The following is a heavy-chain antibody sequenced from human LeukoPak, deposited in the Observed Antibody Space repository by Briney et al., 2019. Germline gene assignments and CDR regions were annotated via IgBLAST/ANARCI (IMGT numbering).Heavy chain of an antibody. J-gene: IGHJ4*02. CDR2: ISGSGGIT. CDR3: AKDPTDFDSSGRTYFDY. D-gene: IGHD3-22*01. Sequence: HPGGSLRLSCAASGFTFSSYGMNWVRQAPGKGLEWVSGISGSGGITHYSDSVRGRFTISRDNSKNTLYLQMNSLRAEDTAVYYCAKDPTDFDSSGRTYFDYWGQGSLVTVSS. CDR1: GFTFSSYG. V-gene: IGHV3-23*01.